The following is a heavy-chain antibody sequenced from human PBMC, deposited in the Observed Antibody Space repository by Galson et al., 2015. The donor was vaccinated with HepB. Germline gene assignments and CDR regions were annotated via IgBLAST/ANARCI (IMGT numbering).Heavy chain of an antibody. CDR2: IWYYGSNK. CDR1: GFTFSSYG. D-gene: IGHD1-26*01. J-gene: IGHJ3*02. Sequence: SLRLSCAASGFTFSSYGMHWVRQAPGKGLEWVAVIWYYGSNKYYADSVKGRFTISRDNSKNTLYLQMNSLRAEDTAVYYCARDPGSGSYQNDAFDIWGQGTMVTVSS. V-gene: IGHV3-33*01. CDR3: ARDPGSGSYQNDAFDI.